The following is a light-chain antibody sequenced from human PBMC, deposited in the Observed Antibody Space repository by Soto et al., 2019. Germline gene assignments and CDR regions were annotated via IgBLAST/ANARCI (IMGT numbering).Light chain of an antibody. CDR2: GNS. Sequence: QSALTQPPSVSGAPGQRVTISCTGSSSNIGAGYDVHWYQQLPGTAPKLLIYGNSNRPSGVPDRFSGSKSGTSASLAITGLQAEDEADYYCQSYDSSPSKVFGTGTKLTVL. J-gene: IGLJ1*01. CDR1: SSNIGAGYD. V-gene: IGLV1-40*01. CDR3: QSYDSSPSKV.